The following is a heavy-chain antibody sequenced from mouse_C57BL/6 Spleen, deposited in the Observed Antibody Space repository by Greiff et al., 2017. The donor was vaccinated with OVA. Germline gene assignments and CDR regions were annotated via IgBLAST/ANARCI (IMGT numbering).Heavy chain of an antibody. J-gene: IGHJ4*01. V-gene: IGHV1-82*01. CDR2: IYPGDGDT. CDR3: ARSYYYGSSDYAMDY. CDR1: GYAFSSSW. D-gene: IGHD1-1*01. Sequence: QVQLQQSGPELVKPGASVKISCKASGYAFSSSWMNWVKQRPGKGLEWIGRIYPGDGDTNYNGKFKGKATLTADKSSSTAYMQLSSLTFEDSAVYFCARSYYYGSSDYAMDYWGQGTSVTVSS.